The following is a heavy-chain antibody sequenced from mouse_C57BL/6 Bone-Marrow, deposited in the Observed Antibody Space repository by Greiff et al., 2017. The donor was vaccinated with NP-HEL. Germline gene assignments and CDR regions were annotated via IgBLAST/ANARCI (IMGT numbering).Heavy chain of an antibody. Sequence: EVKLLESEGGLVQPGSSMKLSCTASGFTFSDYYMAWVRQVPEKGLEWVATINYDGSSPYYLDSLKSRFIISRDNAKNILYLQMSSLKSEDTATYYCARAIYYDSHYAMDYWGQGTSVTVSS. J-gene: IGHJ4*01. D-gene: IGHD2-4*01. V-gene: IGHV5-16*01. CDR1: GFTFSDYY. CDR3: ARAIYYDSHYAMDY. CDR2: INYDGSSP.